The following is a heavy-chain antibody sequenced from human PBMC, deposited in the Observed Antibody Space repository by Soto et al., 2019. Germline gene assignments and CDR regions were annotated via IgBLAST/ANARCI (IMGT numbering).Heavy chain of an antibody. CDR2: VKEDGSET. CDR1: GLTNTFW. CDR3: RLGHWSAS. J-gene: IGHJ5*01. Sequence: EGHMVESGGGLVQPGGSLRLSCEVSGLTNTFWMNWVRQAPGKGLEWVANVKEDGSETFYVESVKGRFTISRDNGKNSMYLQMNSLRAEDTAIYYCRLGHWSASWGQGTLVTVSS. D-gene: IGHD3-16*01. V-gene: IGHV3-7*01.